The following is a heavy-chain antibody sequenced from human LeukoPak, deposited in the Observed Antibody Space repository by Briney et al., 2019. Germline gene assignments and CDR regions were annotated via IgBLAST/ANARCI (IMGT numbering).Heavy chain of an antibody. CDR1: GFTFSGYS. V-gene: IGHV3-23*01. Sequence: TGGSLRLSCAASGFTFSGYSMSWVRQAPGKGLEWVSDISFSGGSTYYADSVKGRFTISRDKSKNTLYLEMNSLRAEGTAVYYCAKCSGGSCYIDYWGQGTLVTVSS. D-gene: IGHD2-15*01. J-gene: IGHJ4*02. CDR2: ISFSGGST. CDR3: AKCSGGSCYIDY.